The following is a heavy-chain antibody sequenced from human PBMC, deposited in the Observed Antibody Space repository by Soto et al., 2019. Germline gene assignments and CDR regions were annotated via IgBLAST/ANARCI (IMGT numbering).Heavy chain of an antibody. CDR2: ISSSSSTI. Sequence: GGSLRLSCAASGFTFSSYSMNWVRQAPGKGLEWVSYISSSSSTIYYADSVKGRFTISRDNAKNSLYLQMNSLRDEDTAVYYCVGRADFGELGKLYYYYYGMDVWGQGTTVTVSS. CDR1: GFTFSSYS. D-gene: IGHD3-10*01. V-gene: IGHV3-48*02. J-gene: IGHJ6*02. CDR3: VGRADFGELGKLYYYYYGMDV.